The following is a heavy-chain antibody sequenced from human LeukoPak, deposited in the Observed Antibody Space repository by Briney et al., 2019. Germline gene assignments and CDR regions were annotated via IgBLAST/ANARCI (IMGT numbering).Heavy chain of an antibody. V-gene: IGHV3-9*01. CDR3: AKDAYGGATFFYYMDV. CDR2: ISWNSGNI. J-gene: IGHJ6*03. Sequence: GGSLRLSCAGSGFTFDDYAMHWVRQTPGKGLEGVSGISWNSGNIAYADFVGGRFTISRDNAKTSLSLQMNSLSDEDTAVYYCAKDAYGGATFFYYMDVWGKGTTVTVSS. CDR1: GFTFDDYA. D-gene: IGHD2/OR15-2a*01.